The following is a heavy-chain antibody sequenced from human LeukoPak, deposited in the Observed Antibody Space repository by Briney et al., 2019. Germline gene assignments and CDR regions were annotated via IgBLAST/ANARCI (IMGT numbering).Heavy chain of an antibody. CDR1: GFAFSSYS. CDR3: AVVRGGRGNWFDP. V-gene: IGHV3-21*01. CDR2: ISSSSSYI. D-gene: IGHD3-10*01. J-gene: IGHJ5*02. Sequence: GGSLRLSCAASGFAFSSYSMNWVRQAPGKGLEWVSSISSSSSYIYYADSVKGRFTISRDNAKNSLYLQMNSLRAEDTAVYYCAVVRGGRGNWFDPWGQGTLVTVSS.